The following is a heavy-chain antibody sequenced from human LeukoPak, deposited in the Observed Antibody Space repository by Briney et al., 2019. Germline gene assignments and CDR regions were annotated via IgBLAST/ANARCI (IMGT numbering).Heavy chain of an antibody. CDR1: GGSISSYY. CDR2: IYYSGST. Sequence: SETLSLTCTVSGGSISSYYWSWIRQPPGKGLEWIGYIYYSGSTNYNPSLKSRVTISVDTSKNQFSLKLSSVTAADTAVYYCARGTVAPSYWYLDLWGRGTLVTVSS. D-gene: IGHD6-19*01. CDR3: ARGTVAPSYWYLDL. V-gene: IGHV4-59*01. J-gene: IGHJ2*01.